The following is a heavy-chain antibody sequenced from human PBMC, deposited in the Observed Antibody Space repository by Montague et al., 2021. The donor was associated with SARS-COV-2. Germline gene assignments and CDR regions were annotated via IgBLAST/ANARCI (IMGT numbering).Heavy chain of an antibody. CDR2: LFYSGSS. V-gene: IGHV4-39*01. Sequence: SQTLSLTCTVAGGSIISSNYYWGWIRQPPGKGLEWIGSLFYSGSSFYNPSLKSRVTISVDTSKNQFSLRLSSVTAADTAVYYCVADLLAIYYFDFWGQGTLVTVSS. D-gene: IGHD2-21*01. J-gene: IGHJ4*02. CDR1: GGSIISSNYY. CDR3: VADLLAIYYFDF.